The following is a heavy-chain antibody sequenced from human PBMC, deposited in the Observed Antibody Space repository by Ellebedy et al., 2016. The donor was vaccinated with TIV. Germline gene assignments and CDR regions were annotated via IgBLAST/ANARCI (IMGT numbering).Heavy chain of an antibody. Sequence: GESLKISCAASGYPFSDYYMSWIRQAPGKGLEWVSYISVRGDTKYYPNSVKGRFTSSRDNAKNSLYLQMNNLRVEDTAVYYCARGRVPAYFDYWGQGTLVAVSS. CDR3: ARGRVPAYFDY. V-gene: IGHV3-11*01. CDR2: ISVRGDTK. CDR1: GYPFSDYY. J-gene: IGHJ4*02.